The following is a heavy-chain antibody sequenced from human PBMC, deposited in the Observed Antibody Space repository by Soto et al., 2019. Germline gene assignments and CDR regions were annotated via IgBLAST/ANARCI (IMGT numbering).Heavy chain of an antibody. J-gene: IGHJ4*02. CDR1: GGSFSNYA. Sequence: QGHLVQSGAEVKKPGSSVRVSCKASGGSFSNYAVTWVRQAPGQRLEWMGGITPMFGIANYAQKFQGRVTLTADESTGTAYMELSSLRSDDTATYYCASDRHHSGFEDWGQGTLVTVSS. V-gene: IGHV1-69*01. CDR2: ITPMFGIA. CDR3: ASDRHHSGFED.